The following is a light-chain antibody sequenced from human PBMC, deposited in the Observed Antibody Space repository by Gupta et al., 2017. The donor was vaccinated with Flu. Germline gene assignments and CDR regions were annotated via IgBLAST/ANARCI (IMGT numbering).Light chain of an antibody. J-gene: IGLJ2*01. Sequence: GQTARITCGGNNIGSKTVSWYQQRPGQAPVLVVDDENDRPSGIPERVSGSNSGDTAILTISRVEAGDGADDHCPAEDMSNDYVVFGGGTKLTVL. CDR1: NIGSKT. CDR3: PAEDMSNDYVV. CDR2: DEN. V-gene: IGLV3-21*02.